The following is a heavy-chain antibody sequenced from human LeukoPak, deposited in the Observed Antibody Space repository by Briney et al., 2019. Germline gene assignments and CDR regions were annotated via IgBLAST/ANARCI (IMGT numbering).Heavy chain of an antibody. CDR1: GFTFSSYA. Sequence: PGGSLRLSCAASGFTFSSYAMSWVRQAPGKGLEWVSAISGSGGSTYYADSVKGRFTTSRDNSKNTLYLQMNSLRAEDTAVYYCAKVRRGLGELLCPDYWGQGTLVTVSS. CDR3: AKVRRGLGELLCPDY. D-gene: IGHD3-10*01. CDR2: ISGSGGST. V-gene: IGHV3-23*01. J-gene: IGHJ4*02.